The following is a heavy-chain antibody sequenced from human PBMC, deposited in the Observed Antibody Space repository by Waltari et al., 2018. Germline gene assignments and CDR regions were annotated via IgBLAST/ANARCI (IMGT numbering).Heavy chain of an antibody. V-gene: IGHV4-34*01. J-gene: IGHJ5*02. CDR1: GGSFSGYY. D-gene: IGHD4-4*01. Sequence: VQLQQWGAGLLKPSETLSLTCAVYGGSFSGYYWSWIRQPPGKGLEWIGEINHSGSTNYNPSLKSRVTISVDTSKNQFSLKLSSVTAADTAVYYCARDYSNPNWFDPWGQGTLVTVSS. CDR2: INHSGST. CDR3: ARDYSNPNWFDP.